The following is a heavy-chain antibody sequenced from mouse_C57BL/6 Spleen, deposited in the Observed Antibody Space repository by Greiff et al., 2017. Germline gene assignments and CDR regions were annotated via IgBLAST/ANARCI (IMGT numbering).Heavy chain of an antibody. V-gene: IGHV5-4*03. CDR2: ISDGGSYT. D-gene: IGHD1-1*01. J-gene: IGHJ3*01. Sequence: EVMLVESGGGLVKPGGSLKLSCAASGFTFSSYAMSWVRQTPEKRLEWVATISDGGSYTYYPDNVKGRFTISRDNAKNNRYLQMSHLKSEDTAMYYCARGNYGSSSWFAYWGQGTLVTVSA. CDR3: ARGNYGSSSWFAY. CDR1: GFTFSSYA.